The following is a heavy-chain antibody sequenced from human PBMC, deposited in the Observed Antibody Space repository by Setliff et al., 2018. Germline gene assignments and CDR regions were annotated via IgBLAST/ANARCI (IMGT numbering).Heavy chain of an antibody. CDR1: GFSISSGYY. CDR2: IHHSGKA. Sequence: SETLSLTCAVPGFSISSGYYWGWIRQPPGKGLEWIVNIHHSGKAYYNPSLKSRVTISVDTSKNQFSLKLSSVTAADTAVYYCARGRAGHSGHWGQGTLVTVSS. D-gene: IGHD6-19*01. V-gene: IGHV4-38-2*01. CDR3: ARGRAGHSGH. J-gene: IGHJ4*02.